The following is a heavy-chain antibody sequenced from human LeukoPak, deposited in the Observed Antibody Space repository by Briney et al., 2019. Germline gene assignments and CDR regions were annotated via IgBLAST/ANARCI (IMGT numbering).Heavy chain of an antibody. CDR2: IYYRGRP. CDR3: ARCVSETVDYYDFFYFDF. Sequence: SETLSLTCTVSGATISSSYWGWIRQPPGKGLEWVGYIYYRGRPSYNPALKSRVTMSVDTSKNQFSLKLSSVSAADTAVYFCARCVSETVDYYDFFYFDFWGQGTLVTVSS. D-gene: IGHD3-3*01. CDR1: GATISSSY. V-gene: IGHV4-59*01. J-gene: IGHJ4*02.